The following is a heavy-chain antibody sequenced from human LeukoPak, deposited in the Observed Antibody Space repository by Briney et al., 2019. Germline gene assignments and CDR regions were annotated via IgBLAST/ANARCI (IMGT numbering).Heavy chain of an antibody. CDR3: ARHRTRHDY. V-gene: IGHV4-59*08. Sequence: PSETLSLTCTVSGDSISSYYWSWIRQPPGKGLEWIGSIYYSGSTSYNPSLKSRVTISLDTPKSQSSLKLNSVTAADTAVYYCARHRTRHDYWGQGTLVTVSS. CDR1: GDSISSYY. J-gene: IGHJ4*02. CDR2: IYYSGST.